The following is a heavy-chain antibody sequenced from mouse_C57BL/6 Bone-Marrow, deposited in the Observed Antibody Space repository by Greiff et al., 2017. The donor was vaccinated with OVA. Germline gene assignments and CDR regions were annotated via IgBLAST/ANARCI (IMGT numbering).Heavy chain of an antibody. CDR1: GFSLTSYG. Sequence: VKLMESGPGLVQPSQSLSITCTVSGFSLTSYGVHWVRQSPGKGLEWLGVIWSGGSTDYNAAFISRLSISKDNSKSQVFFKMNSLQADDTAIYYCARNRYYYGSSSFAYWGQGTLVTVSA. CDR3: ARNRYYYGSSSFAY. CDR2: IWSGGST. D-gene: IGHD1-1*01. V-gene: IGHV2-2*01. J-gene: IGHJ3*01.